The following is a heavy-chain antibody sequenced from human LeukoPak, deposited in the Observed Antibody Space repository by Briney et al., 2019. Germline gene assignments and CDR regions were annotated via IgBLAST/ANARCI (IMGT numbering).Heavy chain of an antibody. CDR1: GFTFSNYW. CDR2: IKPDGSDR. V-gene: IGHV3-7*01. CDR3: ARGGHRQEEF. D-gene: IGHD3-10*01. J-gene: IGHJ4*02. Sequence: PGGSLRLSCAASGFTFSNYWMTWVRQSPGKGLEWVAIIKPDGSDRYSVDSEKGRFTVSRDSAKNSLYLQMSSLRAEDTAVYYCARGGHRQEEFWGQGTLVTVSS.